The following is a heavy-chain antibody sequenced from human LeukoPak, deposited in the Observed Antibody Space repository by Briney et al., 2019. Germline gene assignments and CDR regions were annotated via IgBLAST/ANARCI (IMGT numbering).Heavy chain of an antibody. Sequence: ASVKVSCKASGYTFTSYAMHWVRQAPGQRLEWMGWINAGHGNTKYSQEFQGRVTITRDTSASTAYMELSGLRSEDTAVYYCARGMTVLTRRHGFDIWGQGTMVTVSS. D-gene: IGHD4-23*01. J-gene: IGHJ3*02. CDR3: ARGMTVLTRRHGFDI. V-gene: IGHV1-3*03. CDR2: INAGHGNT. CDR1: GYTFTSYA.